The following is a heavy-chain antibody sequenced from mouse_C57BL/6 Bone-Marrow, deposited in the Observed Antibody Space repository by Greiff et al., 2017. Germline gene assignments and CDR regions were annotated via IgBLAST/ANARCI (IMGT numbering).Heavy chain of an antibody. D-gene: IGHD3-2*02. CDR2: IYPGSGNT. CDR3: ARSVQLRLDY. V-gene: IGHV1-76*01. CDR1: GYTFTDYY. Sequence: VKLMESGAELVRPGASVKLSCKASGYTFTDYYINWVKQRPGQGLEWIARIYPGSGNTYYNEKFKGKATLTAEKSSSTAYMQLSSLTSEDSAVYFCARSVQLRLDYWGQGTTLTVSS. J-gene: IGHJ2*01.